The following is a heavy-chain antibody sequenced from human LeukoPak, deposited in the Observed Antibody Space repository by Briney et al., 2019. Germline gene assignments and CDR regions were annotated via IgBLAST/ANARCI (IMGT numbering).Heavy chain of an antibody. V-gene: IGHV4-39*01. D-gene: IGHD1-14*01. Sequence: SETLSLTCTVSGGSISSSSYYWGWIRQPPGKGLEWIGSIYYSGSTYYNPSLKSRVTISVDTSKNQFSLKLSSVTAADTAVYYCARLYYRVKLFDYWGQGTLVTVSS. CDR2: IYYSGST. CDR3: ARLYYRVKLFDY. J-gene: IGHJ4*02. CDR1: GGSISSSSYY.